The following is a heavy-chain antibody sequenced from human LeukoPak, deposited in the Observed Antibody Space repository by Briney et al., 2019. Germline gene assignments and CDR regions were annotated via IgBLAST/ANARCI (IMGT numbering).Heavy chain of an antibody. CDR1: GGSISSYY. CDR2: IYYSGST. D-gene: IGHD2-15*01. CDR3: ARAVVAATGWFDP. V-gene: IGHV4-59*01. Sequence: PSETLSLTCTVSGGSISSYYWSWFRQPPGKGLEWIGYIYYSGSTNYNPSLKSRVTISVDTSKNQFSLKLSSVTAADTAVYYCARAVVAATGWFDPWGQGTLVTVSS. J-gene: IGHJ5*02.